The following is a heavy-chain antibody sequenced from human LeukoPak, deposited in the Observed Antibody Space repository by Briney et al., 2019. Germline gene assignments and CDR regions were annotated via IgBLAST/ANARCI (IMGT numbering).Heavy chain of an antibody. Sequence: PSETLSLTCAVYGGSFSGYYWSWIRQPPGKGLEWIGYIYNSGSTNNNPSLKSRVTISVDTSKNQFSLKLSSVTAADTAVYYCARQGVMSGWYGYNWFDPWGQGTLVTVSS. CDR2: IYNSGST. CDR1: GGSFSGYY. D-gene: IGHD6-19*01. V-gene: IGHV4-59*08. CDR3: ARQGVMSGWYGYNWFDP. J-gene: IGHJ5*02.